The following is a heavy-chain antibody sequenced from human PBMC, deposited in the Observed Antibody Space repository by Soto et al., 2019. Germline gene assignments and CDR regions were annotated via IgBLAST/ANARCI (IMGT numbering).Heavy chain of an antibody. J-gene: IGHJ6*02. Sequence: PGESLKISCKGSGYSFTSYWISWVRQMPGKGLEWMGRIDPSDSYTNYSPSFQGHVTISADKSISTVYLQWSSLKASDTAMYYCATAAVNPYYYYGMDVWGQGTTVTVSS. D-gene: IGHD3-10*01. CDR2: IDPSDSYT. CDR3: ATAAVNPYYYYGMDV. V-gene: IGHV5-10-1*01. CDR1: GYSFTSYW.